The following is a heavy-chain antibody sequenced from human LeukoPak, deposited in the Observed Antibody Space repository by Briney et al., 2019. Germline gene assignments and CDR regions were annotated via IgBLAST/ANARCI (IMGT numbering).Heavy chain of an antibody. CDR3: ARDPSRFGEYGYFDY. CDR2: MSYNGNDK. D-gene: IGHD3-10*01. CDR1: GFTFSSFA. J-gene: IGHJ4*02. Sequence: GSLRLSCAASGFTFSSFAMHWVRQTPGKGLEWVAGMSYNGNDKYYEDSLKGRFTISIDNSKNTLYLQMNSLRAEDTAVYYCARDPSRFGEYGYFDYWGQGSLVTVSS. V-gene: IGHV3-30*04.